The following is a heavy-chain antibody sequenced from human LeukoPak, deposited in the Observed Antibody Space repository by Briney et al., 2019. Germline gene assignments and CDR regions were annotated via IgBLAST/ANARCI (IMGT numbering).Heavy chain of an antibody. V-gene: IGHV3-23*01. CDR2: ISGSGGTT. J-gene: IGHJ4*02. CDR3: AKIYSRYFDY. CDR1: GFTFSNYA. D-gene: IGHD5-18*01. Sequence: GGSLRLSCAASGFTFSNYAMSWVRQAPGKGLEWVSTISGSGGTTYYADSVKGRFTISRDNSKNTLFLQMNSLRAEDTAVHYCAKIYSRYFDYWGQGTLVTVSS.